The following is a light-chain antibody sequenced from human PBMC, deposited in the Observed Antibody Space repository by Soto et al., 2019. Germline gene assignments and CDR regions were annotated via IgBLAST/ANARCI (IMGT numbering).Light chain of an antibody. CDR2: GAS. V-gene: IGKV1-6*01. CDR3: LQDYNYPRT. Sequence: AIQMTQSPYSLSASVGDRVTITCRASQGIRSDLGWYKQKPGKAPKLLIYGASILQSGVPSRFSGSVSGRDFVLTISNLQPEDFATYYCLQDYNYPRTFGQGTKVEIK. J-gene: IGKJ1*01. CDR1: QGIRSD.